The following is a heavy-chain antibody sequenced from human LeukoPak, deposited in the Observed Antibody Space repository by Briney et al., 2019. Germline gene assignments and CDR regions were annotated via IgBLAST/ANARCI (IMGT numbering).Heavy chain of an antibody. J-gene: IGHJ4*02. D-gene: IGHD3-22*01. CDR1: GYTFTDYY. CDR3: ARASYYYDSSGYPGYYFDY. V-gene: IGHV1-2*02. Sequence: ASVKVSCKASGYTFTDYYMHWVRQTPGQGLEWMGWINPNSGGTNYAQKFQGRVTMTRDTSISTAYMELSRLRSDDTAVYYCARASYYYDSSGYPGYYFDYWGQGTLVTVSS. CDR2: INPNSGGT.